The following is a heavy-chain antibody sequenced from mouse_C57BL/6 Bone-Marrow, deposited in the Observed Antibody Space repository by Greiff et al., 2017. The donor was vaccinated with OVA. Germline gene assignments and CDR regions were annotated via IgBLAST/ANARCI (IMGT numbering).Heavy chain of an antibody. D-gene: IGHD3-2*02. CDR1: GYAFSSYW. Sequence: QVQLQQSGAELVKPGASVKISCKASGYAFSSYWMNWVKQRPGKGLEWIGQIYPGDGDTNYNGKFKGKATLTADKSSSTAYMQLSSLTSEDSAVYFCAGGGLRLRYFNYWGQGTTLTVSS. CDR2: IYPGDGDT. J-gene: IGHJ2*01. CDR3: AGGGLRLRYFNY. V-gene: IGHV1-80*01.